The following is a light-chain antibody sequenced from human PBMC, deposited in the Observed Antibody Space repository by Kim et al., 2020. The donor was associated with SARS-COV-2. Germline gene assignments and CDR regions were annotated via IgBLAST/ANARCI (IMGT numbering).Light chain of an antibody. CDR1: NMGSKN. CDR2: RDS. J-gene: IGLJ2*01. V-gene: IGLV3-9*01. Sequence: GALGQAARITLGGNNMGSKNVHWYQQKPGQAPVLVIYRDSNRPSGIPERFSGSNSGNTATLTISRAQAGDEADYYCQVWDSSTVVFGGGTQLTVL. CDR3: QVWDSSTVV.